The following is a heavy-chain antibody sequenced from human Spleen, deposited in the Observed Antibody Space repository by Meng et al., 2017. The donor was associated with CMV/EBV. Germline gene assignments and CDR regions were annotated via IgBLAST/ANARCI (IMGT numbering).Heavy chain of an antibody. Sequence: SVKVSCKASGGTFSSYTISWVRQAPGQGLEWMGRIIPILGIANYAQKFQGRVTITADKSTSTAYMELSSLRSEDTAVYYCARSSNYFDRSGPPRDWGQGTLVTVSS. CDR2: IIPILGIA. J-gene: IGHJ4*02. D-gene: IGHD3-22*01. V-gene: IGHV1-69*02. CDR3: ARSSNYFDRSGPPRD. CDR1: GGTFSSYT.